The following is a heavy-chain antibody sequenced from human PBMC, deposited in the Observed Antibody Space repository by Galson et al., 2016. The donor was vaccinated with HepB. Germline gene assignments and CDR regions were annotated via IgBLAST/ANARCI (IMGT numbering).Heavy chain of an antibody. V-gene: IGHV4-59*11. CDR3: ARGLAPSEAIVQSPDY. J-gene: IGHJ4*02. D-gene: IGHD3-16*02. CDR2: IHYSGRT. Sequence: SETLSLTCTVSGGSMRGLYWSWIRQAPGKGLEVIGYIHYSGRTNYRPSLTSRVTIPADTSRNQFSLKLTSVTPAETGVYYCARGLAPSEAIVQSPDYWGQGILITVS. CDR1: GGSMRGLY.